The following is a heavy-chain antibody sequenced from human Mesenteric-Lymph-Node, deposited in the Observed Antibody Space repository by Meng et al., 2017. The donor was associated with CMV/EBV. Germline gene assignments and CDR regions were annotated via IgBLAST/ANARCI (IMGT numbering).Heavy chain of an antibody. V-gene: IGHV3-48*01. Sequence: GESLKISCAASGFTFSGYWMTWVRQAPGKGLEWISYITRSATSKYYADSVKGRFTISRDNSKNTLYLQMNSLRAEDTAVYYCAKEHDFWTGGVLDYWGQGTLVTVSS. CDR3: AKEHDFWTGGVLDY. CDR2: ITRSATSK. CDR1: GFTFSGYW. D-gene: IGHD3-3*01. J-gene: IGHJ4*02.